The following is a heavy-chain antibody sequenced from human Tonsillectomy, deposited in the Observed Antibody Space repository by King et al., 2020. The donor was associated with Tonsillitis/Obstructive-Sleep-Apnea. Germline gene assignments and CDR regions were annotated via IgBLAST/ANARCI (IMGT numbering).Heavy chain of an antibody. CDR2: IIPMFGTP. Sequence: QLVQSGAEVRKPGSSVKVSCKASGGTFSNYAISWVRQAPGQGLEWMGGIIPMFGTPNYAQKFQGRVTITADQSTSTAYMELSSLRSEDTAVYYCARDNPAGCDYYYLTPYYYYYYMDVWGKGTTVTVSS. V-gene: IGHV1-69*01. D-gene: IGHD3-22*01. CDR1: GGTFSNYA. CDR3: ARDNPAGCDYYYLTPYYYYYYMDV. J-gene: IGHJ6*03.